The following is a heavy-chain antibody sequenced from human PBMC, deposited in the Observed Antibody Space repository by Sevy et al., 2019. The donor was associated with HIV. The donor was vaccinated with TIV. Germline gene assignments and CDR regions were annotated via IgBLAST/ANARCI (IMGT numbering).Heavy chain of an antibody. CDR1: GFTFSQFW. J-gene: IGHJ5*02. D-gene: IGHD1-1*01. Sequence: GGSLRLSCAASGFTFSQFWMSWVRQAPGKGLEWVGRIKSKTDGGTTDYAAPVKGSFTISRDDSKNTLFLQMNSLKTEDTGVYYCTTEALRVSREREPSFDPWGQGTLVTVSS. CDR2: IKSKTDGGTT. CDR3: TTEALRVSREREPSFDP. V-gene: IGHV3-15*01.